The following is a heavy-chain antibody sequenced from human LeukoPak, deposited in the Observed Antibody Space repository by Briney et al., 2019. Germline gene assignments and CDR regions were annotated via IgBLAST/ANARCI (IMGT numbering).Heavy chain of an antibody. D-gene: IGHD4-17*01. CDR3: AKDDYGDSGVFVP. CDR2: INPNSGGT. V-gene: IGHV1-2*02. J-gene: IGHJ5*02. CDR1: GYTFTGYY. Sequence: VASVKVSCKASGYTFTGYYMHWVRQAPGQGLEWMGWINPNSGGTNYAQKFQGRVTMTRDTSISTAYMELSRLRSDDTAVYYCAKDDYGDSGVFVPWGQGTLVTVSS.